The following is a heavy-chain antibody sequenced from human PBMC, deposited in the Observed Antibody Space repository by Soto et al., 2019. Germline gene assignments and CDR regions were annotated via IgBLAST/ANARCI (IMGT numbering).Heavy chain of an antibody. D-gene: IGHD1-1*01. CDR2: ISGDASST. Sequence: GGSLSLSCAASGFTFSDYWMHWVRQVPGKGLVWVSRISGDASSTSYADSVKGRFTISRDNAKNTLYVQMNSLRAEDTAVYYCARGIGYSAQDYWGQGTPVTVSS. CDR3: ARGIGYSAQDY. J-gene: IGHJ4*02. CDR1: GFTFSDYW. V-gene: IGHV3-74*01.